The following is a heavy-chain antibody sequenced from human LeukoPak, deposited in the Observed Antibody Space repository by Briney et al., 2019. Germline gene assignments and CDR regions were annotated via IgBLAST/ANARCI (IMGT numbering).Heavy chain of an antibody. CDR2: INPNSGGT. Sequence: ASVKVSCKASGGTFSSYAISWVRQAPGQGLEWMGWINPNSGGTNYAQKFQGRVTMTRDTSISTAYMELSRLRSDDTAVYYCARSPLFVVVPADYWGQGTLVTVSS. V-gene: IGHV1-2*02. CDR3: ARSPLFVVVPADY. J-gene: IGHJ4*02. D-gene: IGHD2-2*01. CDR1: GGTFSSYA.